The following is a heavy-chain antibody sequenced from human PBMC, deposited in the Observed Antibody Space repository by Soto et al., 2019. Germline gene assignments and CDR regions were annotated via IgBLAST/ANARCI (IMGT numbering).Heavy chain of an antibody. Sequence: QVQLQQWGAGLLKPSETLSLTCAVYGGSFSGYYWSWIRQPPGKGLEWIGEINHSGSTNYNPSLKSRVTIPVDTSKNQFSLKLRSVTAADTAVYYCARVPIAAAGTPKLNYYYYGMDVWGQGTTVTVSS. J-gene: IGHJ6*02. D-gene: IGHD6-13*01. CDR2: INHSGST. V-gene: IGHV4-34*01. CDR1: GGSFSGYY. CDR3: ARVPIAAAGTPKLNYYYYGMDV.